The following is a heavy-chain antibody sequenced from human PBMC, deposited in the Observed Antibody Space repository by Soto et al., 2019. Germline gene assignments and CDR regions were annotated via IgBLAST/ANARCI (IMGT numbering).Heavy chain of an antibody. CDR3: ARVGGYSYGGVDH. V-gene: IGHV1-46*01. J-gene: IGHJ4*02. CDR1: GYTFTSYY. Sequence: QVQLVQSGAEVKKPGASVKVSCKASGYTFTSYYMHWVRQAPGQGLEWMGIINPSGGSTTYAQKFQGRVTMTRDTPTSTFYMELSSLRSEDTSVYYCARVGGYSYGGVDHWGQGTLLTVSS. CDR2: INPSGGST. D-gene: IGHD5-18*01.